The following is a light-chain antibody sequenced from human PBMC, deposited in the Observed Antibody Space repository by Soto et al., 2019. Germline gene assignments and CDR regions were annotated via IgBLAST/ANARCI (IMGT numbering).Light chain of an antibody. Sequence: DIQMTQSPFTLSASVGDRVTITCWASQTISSWLAWYQQKPGKAPKLLIYKASTLESGVPSRFSGSGSGTEFTLTISSLQPDDFATYYCQHYNSYSEAFGQGTKVDIK. CDR3: QHYNSYSEA. CDR1: QTISSW. J-gene: IGKJ1*01. V-gene: IGKV1-5*03. CDR2: KAS.